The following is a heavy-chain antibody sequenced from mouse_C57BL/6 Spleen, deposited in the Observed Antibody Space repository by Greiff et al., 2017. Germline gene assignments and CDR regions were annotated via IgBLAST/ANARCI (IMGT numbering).Heavy chain of an antibody. CDR1: GYTFTSYW. J-gene: IGHJ4*01. CDR2: IYPGSGST. D-gene: IGHD1-1*01. Sequence: VQLQQPGAELVKPGASVKMSCKASGYTFTSYWITWVKQRPGQGLEWIGDIYPGSGSTNYNEKFKSKATLTVDTSSSTAYMQLSSLTSEDSAVYYCARSSTVVATDAMDYWGQGTSVTVSS. V-gene: IGHV1-55*01. CDR3: ARSSTVVATDAMDY.